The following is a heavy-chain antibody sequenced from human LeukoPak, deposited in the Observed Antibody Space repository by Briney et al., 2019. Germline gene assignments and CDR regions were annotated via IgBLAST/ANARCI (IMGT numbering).Heavy chain of an antibody. CDR3: VRFSSGWAYYYYYYGMDV. V-gene: IGHV1-18*01. CDR2: ISAYNGNT. J-gene: IGHJ6*02. CDR1: GYTFTSYG. D-gene: IGHD6-19*01. Sequence: ASVKDSCKASGYTFTSYGISWVRQAPGQGLEWMGWISAYNGNTNYAQKPQGRVTMTTDTSTSTAYMELRSLRSDDTAVYYCVRFSSGWAYYYYYYGMDVWGQGTTVTVSS.